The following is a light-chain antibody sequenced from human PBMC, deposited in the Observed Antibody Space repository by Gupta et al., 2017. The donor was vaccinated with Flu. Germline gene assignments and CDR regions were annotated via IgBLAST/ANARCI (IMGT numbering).Light chain of an antibody. CDR1: QSMSTTY. V-gene: IGKV3-20*01. J-gene: IGKJ1*01. Sequence: DIVLTQSPDTLSLSPGERATLSCRASQSMSTTYLAWYQHRPGQAPRLLIYGASTRATGTPDRFRVSGSGTDFTLYTSRMEPAEFAVSEGQQYGRALWTFGQGTTLDI. CDR2: GAS. CDR3: QQYGRALWT.